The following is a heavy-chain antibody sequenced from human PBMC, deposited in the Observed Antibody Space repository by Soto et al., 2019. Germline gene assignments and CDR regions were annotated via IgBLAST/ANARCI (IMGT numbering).Heavy chain of an antibody. CDR1: GGSFSGYY. CDR2: INHSGST. Sequence: SETLSLTCAVYGGSFSGYYWSWIRQPPGKGLEWIGEINHSGSTNYNPSLKSRVTISVDTSKNQFSLKLSSVTAADTAVYYCAREMKYSSSSGLVVPYFDYWGQGTLVTVSS. CDR3: AREMKYSSSSGLVVPYFDY. J-gene: IGHJ4*02. V-gene: IGHV4-34*01. D-gene: IGHD6-6*01.